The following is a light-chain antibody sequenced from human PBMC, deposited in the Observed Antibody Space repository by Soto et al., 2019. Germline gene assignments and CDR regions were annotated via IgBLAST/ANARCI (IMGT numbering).Light chain of an antibody. CDR1: QSISSW. Sequence: DIHMTQSPSTLSVSLGDRVTITWRASQSISSWLAWYQQKTGKAPKLLIYDASSLESGVPSRLSGSGSGTEFNLTISSLQTDDFATYYCQHHNSYSEAFGQGTKVDIK. V-gene: IGKV1-5*01. J-gene: IGKJ1*01. CDR2: DAS. CDR3: QHHNSYSEA.